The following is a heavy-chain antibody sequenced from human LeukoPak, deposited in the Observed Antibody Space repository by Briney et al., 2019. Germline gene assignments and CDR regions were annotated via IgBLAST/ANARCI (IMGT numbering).Heavy chain of an antibody. CDR2: ISAYNGNT. CDR3: AARGGFGEGPDWDYYYYMDV. Sequence: EASVKVSCKASGYTFTSYGISWVRQAPGQGLEWMGWISAYNGNTNYAQKLQGRVTMTTDTSTSTAYMELSSLRSEDTAVYYCAARGGFGEGPDWDYYYYMDVWGKGTTVTVSS. D-gene: IGHD3-10*01. J-gene: IGHJ6*03. CDR1: GYTFTSYG. V-gene: IGHV1-18*01.